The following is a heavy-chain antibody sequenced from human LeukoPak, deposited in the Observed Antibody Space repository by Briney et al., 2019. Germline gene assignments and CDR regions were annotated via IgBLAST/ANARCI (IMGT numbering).Heavy chain of an antibody. J-gene: IGHJ4*02. V-gene: IGHV3-9*01. CDR2: ISWNSGSI. CDR1: GFTFDDYA. D-gene: IGHD6-13*01. Sequence: GGSLRLSCAASGFTFDDYAMHWVRQAPGKGLEWVSGISWNSGSIGYADSVKGRLTISRDNAKNSLYLQMNSLRAEDTALYYCAKEREPIAAAGRSLDYWGQGTLVTVSS. CDR3: AKEREPIAAAGRSLDY.